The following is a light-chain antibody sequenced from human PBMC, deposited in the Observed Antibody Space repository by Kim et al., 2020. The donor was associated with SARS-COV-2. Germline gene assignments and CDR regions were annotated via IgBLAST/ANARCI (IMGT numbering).Light chain of an antibody. CDR3: QQYNNWPPWT. V-gene: IGKV3-15*01. J-gene: IGKJ1*01. Sequence: SLGERATLSCRASHTVSSSLAWYQQRPGQAPRLLIYGASIRATGTPVRFSGSGSGTEFTLTISSLQSEDFAVYYCQQYNNWPPWTFGRGTKVEIK. CDR2: GAS. CDR1: HTVSSS.